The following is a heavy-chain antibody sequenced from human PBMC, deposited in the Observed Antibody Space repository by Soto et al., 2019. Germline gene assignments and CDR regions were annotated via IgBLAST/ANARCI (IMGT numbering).Heavy chain of an antibody. J-gene: IGHJ6*02. V-gene: IGHV3-23*01. Sequence: EVQLLESGGGLVQPGGSLRLSCAASGFPLSTYGMTWVRQAPGKGLAWVSAITGTGGNTYYVDSVKGRFTSSRDNSKNRLYLQVNSLRVEDTAVYYCARIRGYWYGLDVWGQGTTVTVSS. CDR2: ITGTGGNT. CDR3: ARIRGYWYGLDV. CDR1: GFPLSTYG.